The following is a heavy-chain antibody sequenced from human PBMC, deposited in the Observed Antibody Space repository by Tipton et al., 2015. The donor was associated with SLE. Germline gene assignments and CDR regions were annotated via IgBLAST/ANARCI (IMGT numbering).Heavy chain of an antibody. D-gene: IGHD3-16*01. Sequence: GLVKPSETLSLTCSVSGGSISHFYWSWIRQPPGKGLEWIAYIYYSGTTNYNPSLKSRVSISVDTSKNHFSLNLNSVTAADTAVYFCARQRGYYDGTPFPPWNFDLWGRGTQVTVSS. CDR2: IYYSGTT. V-gene: IGHV4-59*08. CDR1: GGSISHFY. CDR3: ARQRGYYDGTPFPPWNFDL. J-gene: IGHJ2*01.